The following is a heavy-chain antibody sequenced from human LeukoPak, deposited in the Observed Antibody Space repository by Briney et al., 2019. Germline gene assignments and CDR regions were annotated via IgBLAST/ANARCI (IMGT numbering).Heavy chain of an antibody. D-gene: IGHD4-23*01. V-gene: IGHV1-18*01. CDR3: ARDSASGNWYYYGMDV. Sequence: ASVKVSCKAFGYIFMSYGISWVRQAPGQGLEWLGWINPYDGKINYAQNFQGRVTVTADTSTSTAYMELRSLRAEDTAVYYCARDSASGNWYYYGMDVWGQGTTVTVSS. J-gene: IGHJ6*02. CDR1: GYIFMSYG. CDR2: INPYDGKI.